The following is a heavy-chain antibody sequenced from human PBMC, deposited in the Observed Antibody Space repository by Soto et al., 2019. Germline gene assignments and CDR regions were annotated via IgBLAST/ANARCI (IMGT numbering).Heavy chain of an antibody. D-gene: IGHD3-22*01. CDR3: AKDGGRVIITFDY. CDR2: IRGSTGST. CDR1: GFTFDNYA. Sequence: EVQLLESGGGLVQPGGSLRLSCAASGFTFDNYAMSWVRQAPGKGLEWVSVIRGSTGSTYYADSVKGRFTISRDNSKNTLYLQMNSLRAEDTAVYYCAKDGGRVIITFDYWGQGTLVTVSS. V-gene: IGHV3-23*01. J-gene: IGHJ4*02.